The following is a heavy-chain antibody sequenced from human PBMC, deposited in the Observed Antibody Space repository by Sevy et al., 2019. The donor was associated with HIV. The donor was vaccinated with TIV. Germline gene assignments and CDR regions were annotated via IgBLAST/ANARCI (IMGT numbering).Heavy chain of an antibody. CDR2: IIPIFGTA. CDR3: ASGYYDSSGLFYYGMDV. J-gene: IGHJ6*02. Sequence: ASVKVSCKASGGTFSSYAISWVRQAPGQGLEWMGGIIPIFGTANYAQKFQGRVTITADESTSTAYMELRSLRSEDTAVYYCASGYYDSSGLFYYGMDVWGQGTTVTVSS. V-gene: IGHV1-69*13. D-gene: IGHD3-22*01. CDR1: GGTFSSYA.